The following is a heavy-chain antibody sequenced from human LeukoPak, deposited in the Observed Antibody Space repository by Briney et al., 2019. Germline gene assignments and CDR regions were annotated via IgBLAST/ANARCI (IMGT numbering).Heavy chain of an antibody. CDR3: TRLSSSSTGGFDY. V-gene: IGHV3-73*01. CDR1: GCTFSGSA. J-gene: IGHJ4*02. CDR2: IRSKANSYAT. Sequence: GGSLRLSCAASGCTFSGSAMHWVRQASGKGLEWVGRIRSKANSYATAYAASVKGRFTISRDDSKNTAYLQMNSLKTEDTAVYYCTRLSSSSTGGFDYWGQGTLVTVSS. D-gene: IGHD6-6*01.